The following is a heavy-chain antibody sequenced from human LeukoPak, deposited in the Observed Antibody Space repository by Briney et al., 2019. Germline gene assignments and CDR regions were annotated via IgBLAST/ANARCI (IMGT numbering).Heavy chain of an antibody. CDR2: INHSGST. CDR3: ASERYSSGWYRDFDY. J-gene: IGHJ4*02. D-gene: IGHD6-19*01. V-gene: IGHV4-34*01. CDR1: GGSISSYY. Sequence: SETLSLTCTVSGGSISSYYWSWIRQPPGKGLEWIGEINHSGSTNYNPSLKSRVTISVDTSKNQFSLKLSSVTAADTAVYYCASERYSSGWYRDFDYWGQGTLVTVSS.